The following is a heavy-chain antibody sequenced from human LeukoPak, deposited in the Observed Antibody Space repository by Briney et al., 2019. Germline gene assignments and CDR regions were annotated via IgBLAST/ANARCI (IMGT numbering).Heavy chain of an antibody. D-gene: IGHD3-10*01. Sequence: ASVKVSCKDSGGTFSSYAISWVRQAPGQGLEWMGGVIPIFGTANYAQKFQGRVTITADESTSTAYMELSSLRSEDTAVYYCARARGAGVRGVPLFDYWGQGTLVTVSS. CDR1: GGTFSSYA. CDR3: ARARGAGVRGVPLFDY. CDR2: VIPIFGTA. V-gene: IGHV1-69*01. J-gene: IGHJ4*02.